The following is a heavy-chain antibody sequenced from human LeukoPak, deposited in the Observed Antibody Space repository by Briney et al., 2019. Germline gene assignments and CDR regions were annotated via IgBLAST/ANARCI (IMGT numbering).Heavy chain of an antibody. D-gene: IGHD3-10*01. CDR1: GGSVSSGGYY. CDR2: IYYSGST. V-gene: IGHV4-61*08. CDR3: ARGQFGEGDP. Sequence: PSETLSLTCTVSGGSVSSGGYYWSWIRQPPGKGLEWIGYIYYSGSTNYNPSLKSRVTISVDTSKNQFSLKLSSVTAADTAVYYCARGQFGEGDPWGQGTLVTVSS. J-gene: IGHJ5*02.